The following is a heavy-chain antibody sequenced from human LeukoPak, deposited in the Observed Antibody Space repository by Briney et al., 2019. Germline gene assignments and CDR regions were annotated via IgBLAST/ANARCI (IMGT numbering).Heavy chain of an antibody. CDR3: ARALGYCSSSTCYRFDY. CDR2: INAGNGST. D-gene: IGHD2-2*01. Sequence: ASVKVSCTASGYTFINYAIHWVRQAPGQGLEWMGWINAGNGSTKYSPNFWGRVTITRDTSASAAYMELSSLRSEDTAVYYCARALGYCSSSTCYRFDYWGQGTLVIVSS. J-gene: IGHJ4*02. V-gene: IGHV1-3*01. CDR1: GYTFINYA.